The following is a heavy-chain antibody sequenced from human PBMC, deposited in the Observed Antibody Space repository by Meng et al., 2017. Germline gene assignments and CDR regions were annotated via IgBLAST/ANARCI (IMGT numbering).Heavy chain of an antibody. J-gene: IGHJ5*02. D-gene: IGHD2-2*02. CDR1: GGSFSGYD. Sequence: QVQLQQWGAGLLKPSETLSVTCSVYGGSFSGYDWSWNRQPPGKGLEWIGEINHSGSTNYNPSLKSRVTISVDTSKNQFSLKLGSVTAADTAVYYCARGRAGYCSSTSCYRFAWFDPWGQGTLVTVSS. V-gene: IGHV4-34*01. CDR3: ARGRAGYCSSTSCYRFAWFDP. CDR2: INHSGST.